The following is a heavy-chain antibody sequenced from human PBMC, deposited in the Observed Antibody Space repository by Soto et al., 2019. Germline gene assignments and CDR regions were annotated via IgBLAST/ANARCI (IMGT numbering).Heavy chain of an antibody. CDR1: GFTFSSYA. Sequence: HPGGSRRLSCEAAGFTFSSYAMHWVRQAPGKGLEWVAVISYDGSNKYYADSVKGRFTISRDNSKNTLYLQMNSLRAEDTAVYYCARVRWFGELLPIDYWGQGTLVTVSS. CDR2: ISYDGSNK. D-gene: IGHD3-10*01. J-gene: IGHJ4*02. V-gene: IGHV3-30*01. CDR3: ARVRWFGELLPIDY.